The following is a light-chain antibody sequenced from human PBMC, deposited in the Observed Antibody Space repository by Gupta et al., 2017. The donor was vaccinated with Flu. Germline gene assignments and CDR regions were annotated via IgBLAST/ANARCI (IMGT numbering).Light chain of an antibody. CDR1: QSVSSH. CDR3: QQYNNWPPST. CDR2: GSS. J-gene: IGKJ2*01. Sequence: ARLSVSPGERATLSCRASQSVSSHLAWYQQRPVQAPRLLIYGSSTRATGIPARFSGTGSGTEFTLTISSLQSEDFAIYFCQQYNNWPPSTFGQGTKLEIK. V-gene: IGKV3-15*01.